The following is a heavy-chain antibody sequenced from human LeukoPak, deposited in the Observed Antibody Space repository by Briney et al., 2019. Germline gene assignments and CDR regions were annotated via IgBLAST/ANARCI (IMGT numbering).Heavy chain of an antibody. V-gene: IGHV3-21*01. D-gene: IGHD4/OR15-4a*01. CDR1: GVTFSSYS. Sequence: GGALRLSCAASGVTFSSYSMNWVRQAPGGGVEGGSSISSSSRYIYYEDSVKGRFTISRDNAKNTLYLQMNSLRAEDTAVYYCARQVELTDFDYWGQGTLVTVSS. J-gene: IGHJ4*02. CDR2: ISSSSRYI. CDR3: ARQVELTDFDY.